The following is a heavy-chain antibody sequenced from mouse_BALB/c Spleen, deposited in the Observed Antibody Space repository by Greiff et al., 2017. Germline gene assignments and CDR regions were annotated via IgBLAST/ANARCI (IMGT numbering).Heavy chain of an antibody. D-gene: IGHD2-2*01. Sequence: EVHLVESGPELVKPGASVKMSCKASGYTFTSYVMHWVKQKPGQGLEWIGYINPYNDGTKYNEKFKGKATLTSDKSSSTAYMELSSLTSEDSAVYYCARSNGYDAGDGWYFDVWGAGTTVTVSS. CDR3: ARSNGYDAGDGWYFDV. CDR2: INPYNDGT. J-gene: IGHJ1*01. V-gene: IGHV1-14*01. CDR1: GYTFTSYV.